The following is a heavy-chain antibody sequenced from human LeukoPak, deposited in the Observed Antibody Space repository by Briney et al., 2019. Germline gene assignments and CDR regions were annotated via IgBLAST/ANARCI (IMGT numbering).Heavy chain of an antibody. CDR3: AKDDAWLQYGN. Sequence: PGGSLRLSCAASGFPFSTYWVSWVRQAPGKGLEWVSGISPNGVITYYADSVKGRFTISRDNSKGTVYLQMNSLRPEDTAVYYCAKDDAWLQYGNWGRGTLVTVSS. J-gene: IGHJ4*02. D-gene: IGHD5-24*01. V-gene: IGHV3-23*01. CDR1: GFPFSTYW. CDR2: ISPNGVIT.